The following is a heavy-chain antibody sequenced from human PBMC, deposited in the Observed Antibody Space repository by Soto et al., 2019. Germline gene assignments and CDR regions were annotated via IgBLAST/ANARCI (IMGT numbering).Heavy chain of an antibody. J-gene: IGHJ6*02. CDR3: ARVGGDYESYYYYGMDV. Sequence: QVQLVQSGAEVKKPGSSVKVSCKASGGTFSSYAISWVRQAPGQGLEWMGGIIPIFGTANYAQKFQGRVTITADESTSTAYMELNSLRSEDTAVYYCARVGGDYESYYYYGMDVWGQGTTVTVSS. CDR2: IIPIFGTA. D-gene: IGHD4-17*01. CDR1: GGTFSSYA. V-gene: IGHV1-69*12.